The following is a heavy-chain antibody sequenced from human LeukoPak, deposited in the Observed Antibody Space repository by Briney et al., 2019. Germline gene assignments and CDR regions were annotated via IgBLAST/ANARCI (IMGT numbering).Heavy chain of an antibody. CDR3: ARRAGAYSHPYDY. D-gene: IGHD4/OR15-4a*01. CDR2: IYSDNT. Sequence: GVLRLSCAASGFTFSSYSMNWVRQAPGKGLEWVSFIYSDNTHYSDSVKGRFTISRDNSKNTLYLQMNSLRAEDTAVYYCARRAGAYSHPYDYWGQGTLVTVSS. V-gene: IGHV3-53*01. CDR1: GFTFSSYS. J-gene: IGHJ4*02.